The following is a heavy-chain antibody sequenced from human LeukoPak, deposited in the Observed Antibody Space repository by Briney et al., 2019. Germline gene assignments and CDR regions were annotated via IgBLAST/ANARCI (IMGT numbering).Heavy chain of an antibody. V-gene: IGHV3-66*01. D-gene: IGHD6-19*01. CDR2: IYSGGST. Sequence: GGSLRLSCAASGFTVSSKYMSWVPQAPGKGLEGVSVIYSGGSTYYADSVKGRFTISRDNSKNTLYLQMNSLRAEDTAVYYCASTPVAGTGGGFDPWGQGTLVTVSS. CDR1: GFTVSSKY. CDR3: ASTPVAGTGGGFDP. J-gene: IGHJ5*02.